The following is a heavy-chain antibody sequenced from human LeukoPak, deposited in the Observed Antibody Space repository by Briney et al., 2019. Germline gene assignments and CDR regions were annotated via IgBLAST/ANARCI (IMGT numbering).Heavy chain of an antibody. CDR2: ISGSGGST. V-gene: IGHV3-23*01. J-gene: IGHJ4*02. CDR3: AKDRVYLREFDY. CDR1: GFTFSSYA. D-gene: IGHD5/OR15-5a*01. Sequence: GGSLRLSCAASGFTFSSYAMSWARQAPGKGLEWVSAISGSGGSTYYADSVKGRFTISRDNSKNTLYLQMNSLRVEDTAVYYCAKDRVYLREFDYWGQGTLVTVSS.